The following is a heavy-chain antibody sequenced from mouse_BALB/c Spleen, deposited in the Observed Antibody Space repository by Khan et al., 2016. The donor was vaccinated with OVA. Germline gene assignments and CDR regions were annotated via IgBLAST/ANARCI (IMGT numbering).Heavy chain of an antibody. CDR1: GYTFTSYT. CDR3: VRDGAYHRNDGWFAY. D-gene: IGHD2-14*01. Sequence: QVQLQQSGAELARPGASVKMSCKASGYTFTSYTIHWIKLRPGQGLEWIGYINTSNGYTNYNQKFKDKATLTADKSSTTAYMELSSLTSDDSALYNCVRDGAYHRNDGWFAYWGQGTLVTVSA. J-gene: IGHJ3*01. V-gene: IGHV1-4*01. CDR2: INTSNGYT.